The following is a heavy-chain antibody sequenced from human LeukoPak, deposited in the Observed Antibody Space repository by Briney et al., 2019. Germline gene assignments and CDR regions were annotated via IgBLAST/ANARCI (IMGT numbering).Heavy chain of an antibody. V-gene: IGHV1-69*05. CDR3: AREEQISGSYREY. CDR2: IIPIFGTA. Sequence: SVKVSCKASGGTFSSYAISWVRQAPGQGLEWMGGIIPIFGTANYAQKLQGRVTMTTDTSTSTAYMELRSLRSDDTAVYYCAREEQISGSYREYWGQGTLVTVSS. CDR1: GGTFSSYA. D-gene: IGHD1-26*01. J-gene: IGHJ4*02.